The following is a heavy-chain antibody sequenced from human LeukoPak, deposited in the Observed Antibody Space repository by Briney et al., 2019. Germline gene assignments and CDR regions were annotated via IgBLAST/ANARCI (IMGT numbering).Heavy chain of an antibody. V-gene: IGHV3-74*01. CDR2: INSDGSST. CDR1: GFTFSSYW. D-gene: IGHD6-19*01. CDR3: ARGSGPSGPFDY. J-gene: IGHJ4*02. Sequence: GGSLRLSCAASGFTFSSYWMHWVRQAPGKGLVWVSRINSDGSSTSYADSVKGRFTISRDNAKNTLYLQMNSLRAEDTAVYCCARGSGPSGPFDYWGQGTLVTVSS.